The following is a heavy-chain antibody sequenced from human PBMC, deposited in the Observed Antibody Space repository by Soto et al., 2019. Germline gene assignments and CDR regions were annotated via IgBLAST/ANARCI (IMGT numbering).Heavy chain of an antibody. V-gene: IGHV3-9*01. CDR1: GFTFDDYA. J-gene: IGHJ4*02. D-gene: IGHD1-26*01. CDR3: AKDRLALVGATAHSPFDY. CDR2: ISWNSGSI. Sequence: EVQLVESGGGLVQPGRSLRLSCAASGFTFDDYAMHWVRQAPGKGLEWVSGISWNSGSIGYADSVKGRFTISRDNAKNSLYLQMNSLRAEDTALYYCAKDRLALVGATAHSPFDYWGQGTLVTVSS.